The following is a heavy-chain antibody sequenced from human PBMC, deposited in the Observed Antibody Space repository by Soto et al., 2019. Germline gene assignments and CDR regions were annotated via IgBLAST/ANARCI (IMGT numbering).Heavy chain of an antibody. CDR1: GFTFSTYS. CDR2: ISSRSDI. V-gene: IGHV3-21*01. Sequence: GGALRLSCVGSGFTFSTYSINWVRQAPGEGLGWVSSISSRSDIYYADSVKGRFTISRDNAKNSVSLQMNSLRADHTAVYYCARQYTAWPLAYGLDVWGQGTTVTV. J-gene: IGHJ6*02. D-gene: IGHD2-2*02. CDR3: ARQYTAWPLAYGLDV.